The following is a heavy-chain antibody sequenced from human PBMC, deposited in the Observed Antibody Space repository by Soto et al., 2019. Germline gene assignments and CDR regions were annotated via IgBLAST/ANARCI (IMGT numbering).Heavy chain of an antibody. CDR3: AHAAFYCGSGNT. Sequence: QVQLVQSGAEVKKPGSSVMVSCKASGCTFSSDSIAWVRQAPGQGLEWVGGIIPVLGAPDYADNFQGRVTITADEATTTGYQEMRHLKYDDAALYCGAHAAFYCGSGNTWGQGALVTVSS. D-gene: IGHD2-21*01. CDR1: GCTFSSDS. V-gene: IGHV1-69*11. CDR2: IIPVLGAP. J-gene: IGHJ5*02.